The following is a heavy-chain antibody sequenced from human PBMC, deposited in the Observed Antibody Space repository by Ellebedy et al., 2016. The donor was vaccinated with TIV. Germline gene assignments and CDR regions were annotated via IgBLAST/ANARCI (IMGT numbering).Heavy chain of an antibody. J-gene: IGHJ4*02. Sequence: SLKISXVAPGFTLRSHCIYWVLQAPGKGLEWVAVLSSDGSNKYYADSVKGRFTISRDNSKNTLYLQMNSLRTDDMAVYYCARGGSSGSSDYWGQGTLVTVSS. CDR3: ARGGSSGSSDY. CDR2: LSSDGSNK. D-gene: IGHD3-10*01. V-gene: IGHV3-30*03. CDR1: GFTLRSHC.